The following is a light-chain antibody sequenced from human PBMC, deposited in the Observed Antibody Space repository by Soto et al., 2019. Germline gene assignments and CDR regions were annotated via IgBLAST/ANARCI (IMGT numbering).Light chain of an antibody. CDR2: GAS. CDR3: QQYGSSPTWT. CDR1: QSVRSNY. J-gene: IGKJ1*01. Sequence: EIVLTQSPGTLSLSPGERATLSCRASQSVRSNYLAWYQQRPGQAPRLLIYGASSRASGIPDRFSGSGSGTDFTPTISRLEPEDFAVYYCQQYGSSPTWTFGQGTKVEIK. V-gene: IGKV3-20*01.